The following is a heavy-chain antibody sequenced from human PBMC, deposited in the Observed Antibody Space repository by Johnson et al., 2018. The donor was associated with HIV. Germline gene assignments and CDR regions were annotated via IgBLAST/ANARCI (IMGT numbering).Heavy chain of an antibody. CDR2: ISSSGSTI. CDR3: VTLVVAPPFDI. Sequence: QMLLVESGGGLVQPGGSLRLSCAASGFTFSDYYMSWIRQAPGKGLEWVSYISSSGSTIYYADSVKGRFTISRDNAKNSLYLQMNSLRAEDTAVYYCVTLVVAPPFDIWGQGTMVTVSS. D-gene: IGHD2-15*01. V-gene: IGHV3-11*04. CDR1: GFTFSDYY. J-gene: IGHJ3*02.